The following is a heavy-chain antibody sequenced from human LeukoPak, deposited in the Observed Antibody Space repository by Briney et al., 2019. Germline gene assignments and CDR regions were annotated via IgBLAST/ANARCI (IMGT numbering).Heavy chain of an antibody. J-gene: IGHJ6*02. Sequence: GGSLRLSCAASGLTFSRFWMSWVRQTPGKGLEWVAFISYDGSNKLYADSVKGRFTISRDSSKNTLFLQMNSLRAEDTAVYYCARCQLICYGMDVWGQGTTVTVSS. D-gene: IGHD5-24*01. CDR2: ISYDGSNK. V-gene: IGHV3-30-3*01. CDR3: ARCQLICYGMDV. CDR1: GLTFSRFW.